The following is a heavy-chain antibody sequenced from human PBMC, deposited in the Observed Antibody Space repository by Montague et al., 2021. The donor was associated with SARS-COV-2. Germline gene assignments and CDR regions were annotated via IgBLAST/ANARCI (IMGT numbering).Heavy chain of an antibody. V-gene: IGHV4-39*07. J-gene: IGHJ6*02. CDR2: IYYNGST. D-gene: IGHD6-13*01. CDR3: ARVGRQQLVRLSGMDV. CDR1: GGSISSSSYY. Sequence: SETLSLTCTVSGGSISSSSYYWGWIRQPPRKGLEWIGSIYYNGSTYYNPSLKSRVTISVDTSKNQFSLKLSSVTAADTAVYYCARVGRQQLVRLSGMDVWGQGTTVTVSS.